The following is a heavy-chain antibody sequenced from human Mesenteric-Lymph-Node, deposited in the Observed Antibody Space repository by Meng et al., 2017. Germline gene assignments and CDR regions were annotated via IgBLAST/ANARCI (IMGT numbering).Heavy chain of an antibody. D-gene: IGHD2-2*01. V-gene: IGHV4-4*02. CDR1: GDSITNHNW. J-gene: IGHJ4*02. CDR2: IPHRGSS. Sequence: VRLREAGPALVKPSETLSLTCAVSGDSITNHNWWAWVRQPPGKGLEWIGEIPHRGSSAYNPSLKSRVTISVDTSKNQFSLKLSSVTAADTAVYFCARGELLWDYWGQGTLVTVSS. CDR3: ARGELLWDY.